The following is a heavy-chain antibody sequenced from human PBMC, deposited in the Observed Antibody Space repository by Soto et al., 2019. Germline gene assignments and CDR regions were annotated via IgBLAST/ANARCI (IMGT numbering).Heavy chain of an antibody. CDR3: VSDGSSGWHFDY. CDR2: VKEDGSVK. J-gene: IGHJ4*02. V-gene: IGHV3-7*01. CDR1: GFTFTTHW. D-gene: IGHD6-19*01. Sequence: EVQLVESGGGLVQPGGSLRLSCAASGFTFTTHWMSWVRQAAGKGLEWVANVKEDGSVKYYVGSVKGRFTISRDYAKNSLYRRMYSLRAEDTAVYYCVSDGSSGWHFDYWGLGTLVTVSA.